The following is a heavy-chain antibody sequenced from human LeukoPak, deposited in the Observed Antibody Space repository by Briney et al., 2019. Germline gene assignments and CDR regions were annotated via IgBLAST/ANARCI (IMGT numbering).Heavy chain of an antibody. CDR3: VRRAVYSGYDLDY. J-gene: IGHJ4*02. D-gene: IGHD5-12*01. Sequence: GESLKIPCKGSGYSFTSYWIGWVRQMPGKGLEWMGIIYPGDSYTAYGPSFQGQVTISADKSISTAYLQWNTLKSSDTAIYYCVRRAVYSGYDLDYWGQGTLVTVSS. CDR1: GYSFTSYW. V-gene: IGHV5-51*01. CDR2: IYPGDSYT.